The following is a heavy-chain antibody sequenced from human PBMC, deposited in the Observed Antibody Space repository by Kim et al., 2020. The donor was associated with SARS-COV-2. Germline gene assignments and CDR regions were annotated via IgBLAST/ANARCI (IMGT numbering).Heavy chain of an antibody. CDR2: IVPFVDIT. CDR3: ARNPGGLAAGTLDN. J-gene: IGHJ4*02. Sequence: SVKVSCKISGGTFSSYTICWVRQAPGQGLEWLGRIVPFVDITNYAPKFQGRVTNTADKSTNTAYMELSSLTSEDTAVYFCARNPGGLAAGTLDNWGRGALVIVSS. CDR1: GGTFSSYT. D-gene: IGHD6-13*01. V-gene: IGHV1-69*02.